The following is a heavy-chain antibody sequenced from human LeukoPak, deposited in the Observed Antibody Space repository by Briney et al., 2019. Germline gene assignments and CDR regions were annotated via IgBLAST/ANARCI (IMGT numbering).Heavy chain of an antibody. V-gene: IGHV4-4*07. J-gene: IGHJ5*02. D-gene: IGHD3-3*01. CDR3: ARDALYDFWSGIMGNWFDP. CDR2: IYTSGST. CDR1: GGSISSYY. Sequence: PSETLSLTCTVSGGSISSYYWSWIRQPAGRGLEWIGRIYTSGSTNYNPSLKSRVTMSVDTSTHQFSLKLSSVTAADTAVYYCARDALYDFWSGIMGNWFDPWGQGTLVTVSS.